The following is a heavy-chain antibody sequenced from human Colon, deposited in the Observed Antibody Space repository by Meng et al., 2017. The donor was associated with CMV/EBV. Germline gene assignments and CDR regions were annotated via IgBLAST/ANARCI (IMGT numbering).Heavy chain of an antibody. CDR1: GYTFTSYD. Sequence: ASVKVSCKASGYTFTSYDINWVRQATGQGLEWMGWMNPNSGNTGYAQKFQGRVTMTRNTSISTAYMELSSLRSEDTAVYYCARVEIVVVPAAIRLLDYWGQGTLVTVSS. CDR2: MNPNSGNT. D-gene: IGHD2-2*03. CDR3: ARVEIVVVPAAIRLLDY. V-gene: IGHV1-8*01. J-gene: IGHJ4*02.